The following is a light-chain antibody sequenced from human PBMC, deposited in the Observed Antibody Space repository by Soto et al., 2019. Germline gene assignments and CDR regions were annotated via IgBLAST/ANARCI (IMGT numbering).Light chain of an antibody. CDR2: KAS. J-gene: IGKJ1*01. CDR3: QQYNDNWT. V-gene: IGKV1-5*03. Sequence: DIQMTQSPSTLSASVGDRVTITCRASQSISSWLAWYQQKPGTAPKLLIYKASTLQSGVPSRFSGSGSGTAFTLTISSLQHDDSATYYCQQYNDNWTFGQGTKVEIK. CDR1: QSISSW.